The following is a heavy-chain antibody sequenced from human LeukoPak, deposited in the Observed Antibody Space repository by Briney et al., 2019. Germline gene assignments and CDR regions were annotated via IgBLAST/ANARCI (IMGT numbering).Heavy chain of an antibody. V-gene: IGHV3-30*04. Sequence: GRSLRLSCAASGFTFSSYAMHWVRQAPGKGLKWVAVISYDGSNKYYADSVKGRFTISRDNSKNTLYLQMNSLRAEDTAVYYCARVSPNTVTTLQYFDYWGQGTLVTVSS. D-gene: IGHD4-17*01. J-gene: IGHJ4*02. CDR3: ARVSPNTVTTLQYFDY. CDR2: ISYDGSNK. CDR1: GFTFSSYA.